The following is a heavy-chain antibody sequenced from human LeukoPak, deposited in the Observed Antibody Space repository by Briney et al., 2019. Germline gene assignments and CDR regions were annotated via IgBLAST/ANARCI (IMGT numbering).Heavy chain of an antibody. J-gene: IGHJ4*02. V-gene: IGHV3-30*02. Sequence: GGSLRLSCAASGFTFSSYGMHWVRQAPGKGLEWVALIWYDGSNKYYADSVKGRFTISRDNSKNSLYLQMNSLRAEDTALYYCAKDSGYGAGGYYFDYWGQGTLVTVSS. D-gene: IGHD4-23*01. CDR1: GFTFSSYG. CDR3: AKDSGYGAGGYYFDY. CDR2: IWYDGSNK.